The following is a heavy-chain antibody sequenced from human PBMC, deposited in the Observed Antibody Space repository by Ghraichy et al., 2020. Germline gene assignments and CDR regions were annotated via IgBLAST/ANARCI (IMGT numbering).Heavy chain of an antibody. V-gene: IGHV3-21*01. D-gene: IGHD3-10*01. J-gene: IGHJ4*02. Sequence: GGSLRLSCAASGFTFSSYSMNWVRQAPGKGLEWVSSISSSSSYIYYADSVKGRFTISRDNAKNSLYLQMNSLRAEDTAVYYCARDPLLVRGVIIRPYGGIDYWGQGTLVTVSS. CDR1: GFTFSSYS. CDR2: ISSSSSYI. CDR3: ARDPLLVRGVIIRPYGGIDY.